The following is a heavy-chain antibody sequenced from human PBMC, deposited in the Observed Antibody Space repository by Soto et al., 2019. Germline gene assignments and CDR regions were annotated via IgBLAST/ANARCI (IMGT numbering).Heavy chain of an antibody. CDR2: IDPSDSYT. V-gene: IGHV5-10-1*01. CDR3: ARHWDCSSTSCYTGWWLLWFDP. Sequence: GESLKISCKASGYSFTSYWISWVRQMPGKGLEWMGRIDPSDSYTNYSPSFQGHVTISADKSISTAYLQWSSLKASDTAMYYCARHWDCSSTSCYTGWWLLWFDPWGQGTLVTVSS. D-gene: IGHD2-2*02. CDR1: GYSFTSYW. J-gene: IGHJ5*02.